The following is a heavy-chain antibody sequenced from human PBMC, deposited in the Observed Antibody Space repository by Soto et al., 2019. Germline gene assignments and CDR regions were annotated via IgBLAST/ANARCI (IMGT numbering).Heavy chain of an antibody. Sequence: SGPTLVKPTQTLTLTCTFSGFSLSTSGVGVGWIRQPPGKALEWLALIYWNDDKRYSPSLKSRLTITKDTSKNQVVLTMTNMDPVDTATYYCAHRQTTYDFWSGYYTFDYWGQGTLVTVSS. J-gene: IGHJ4*02. CDR1: GFSLSTSGVG. V-gene: IGHV2-5*01. CDR2: IYWNDDK. D-gene: IGHD3-3*01. CDR3: AHRQTTYDFWSGYYTFDY.